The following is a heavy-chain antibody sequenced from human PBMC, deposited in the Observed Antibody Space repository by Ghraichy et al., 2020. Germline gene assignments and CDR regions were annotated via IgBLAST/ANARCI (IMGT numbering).Heavy chain of an antibody. CDR1: GSRVNSTH. CDR2: IHNDGST. V-gene: IGHV3-66*02. CDR3: VKEYYYYMDA. J-gene: IGHJ6*03. Sequence: GGSLRLSCAGYGSRVNSTHMNWVRLPPGKGLKWVSGIHNDGSTYYADSVKGRVTISKDNSKNTLYLQMNSLKVDDTAVYYCVKEYYYYMDAWGKGTTVTV.